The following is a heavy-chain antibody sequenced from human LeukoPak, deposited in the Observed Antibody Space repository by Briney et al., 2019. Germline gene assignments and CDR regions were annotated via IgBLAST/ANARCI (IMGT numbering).Heavy chain of an antibody. Sequence: PGGSLRLSCAASGFTFSNNSMDWVRQAPGKGLDWVSSISSSSGYIFYADSVKGRFTISRDNAKNSLYLQMNSLRAEDTAVYYCARPVAGTFAFDIWGQGTMVTVSS. CDR1: GFTFSNNS. V-gene: IGHV3-21*01. J-gene: IGHJ3*02. D-gene: IGHD6-19*01. CDR2: ISSSSGYI. CDR3: ARPVAGTFAFDI.